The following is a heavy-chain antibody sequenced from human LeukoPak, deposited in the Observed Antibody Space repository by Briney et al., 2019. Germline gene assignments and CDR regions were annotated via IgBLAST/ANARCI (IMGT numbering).Heavy chain of an antibody. CDR1: GFTFSSYW. V-gene: IGHV3-74*01. D-gene: IGHD2-2*01. CDR3: ARVGCSSTSCEDDWFDP. Sequence: PGGSLRLSCAASGFTFSSYWMHWVRQAPGKGLVWVSRINTDGSSTSYADSVKGRFTISRDNAKNTLYLQMNSLRAEDTAVYYCARVGCSSTSCEDDWFDPWGQGTLVTVSS. J-gene: IGHJ5*02. CDR2: INTDGSST.